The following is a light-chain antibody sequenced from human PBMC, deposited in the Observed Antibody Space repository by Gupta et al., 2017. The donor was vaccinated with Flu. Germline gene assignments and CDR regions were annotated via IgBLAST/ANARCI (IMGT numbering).Light chain of an antibody. Sequence: DVQMTQSPSTLSASIGDRVTIACRASQSINFWLAWYQQRPGKAPKLLIYEASTLQSGVPSRCSGSGSGTEFTLTISSLQSDDFATYYGQQYKTDPWTFGQGTKVEIK. CDR1: QSINFW. V-gene: IGKV1-5*03. CDR2: EAS. CDR3: QQYKTDPWT. J-gene: IGKJ1*01.